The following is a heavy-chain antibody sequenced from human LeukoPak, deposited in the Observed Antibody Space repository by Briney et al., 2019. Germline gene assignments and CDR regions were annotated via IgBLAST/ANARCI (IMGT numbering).Heavy chain of an antibody. D-gene: IGHD6-19*01. J-gene: IGHJ6*02. V-gene: IGHV3-23*01. CDR2: ISGSGGST. CDR1: GFTFSSYA. CDR3: AKVSRGWPPYYYYGMDV. Sequence: GGSLRLSCAASGFTFSSYAMSWVRQAPGKGLEWVSAISGSGGSTYYADSVKGRFTISRDNSKNTLYLQMNSLRAEDTAVYYCAKVSRGWPPYYYYGMDVWGQGTTVTVSS.